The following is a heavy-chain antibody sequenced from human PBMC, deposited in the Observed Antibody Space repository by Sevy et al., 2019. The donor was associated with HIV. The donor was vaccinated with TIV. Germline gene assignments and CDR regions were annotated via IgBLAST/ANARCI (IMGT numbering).Heavy chain of an antibody. D-gene: IGHD3-9*01. J-gene: IGHJ5*02. Sequence: GGSLRLSCAASGFTFNFYAMTWVRQAPGKGLEWVSSITGSGSSTYYADSVKGRFTIPRDNSKNTLYLQMNSLRAEDTAVYYCAKEHDNSWFDPWGQGTLVTVSS. CDR3: AKEHDNSWFDP. V-gene: IGHV3-23*01. CDR2: ITGSGSST. CDR1: GFTFNFYA.